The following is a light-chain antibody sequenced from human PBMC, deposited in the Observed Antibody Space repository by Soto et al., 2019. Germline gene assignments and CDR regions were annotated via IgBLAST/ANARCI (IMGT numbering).Light chain of an antibody. J-gene: IGLJ1*01. Sequence: QSALTQPASVSGSPGQSITISCTGTSRDVGGYNYVSWYQQHPGKAPKFMIYDVSNRPSGVSNRFSGSKSGNTASLTISGLQAEDEVDYYCSSYTTSNTRQIVFGTGTKVTVL. CDR2: DVS. CDR1: SRDVGGYNY. CDR3: SSYTTSNTRQIV. V-gene: IGLV2-14*01.